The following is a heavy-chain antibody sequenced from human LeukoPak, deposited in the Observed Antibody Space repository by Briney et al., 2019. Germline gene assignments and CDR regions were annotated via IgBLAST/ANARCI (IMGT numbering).Heavy chain of an antibody. CDR1: GFTFSDYS. CDR2: ISSGSSYI. V-gene: IGHV3-21*01. CDR3: ASRRGVYRDWFDP. D-gene: IGHD3-10*01. J-gene: IGHJ5*02. Sequence: GGSLRLSCAASGFTFSDYSMNWVRQAPGKGLEWVSSISSGSSYIYYADSVKGRFTISRDNANNSLYLQMNCLRAEDTAVYYCASRRGVYRDWFDPWGQGTLVTVSS.